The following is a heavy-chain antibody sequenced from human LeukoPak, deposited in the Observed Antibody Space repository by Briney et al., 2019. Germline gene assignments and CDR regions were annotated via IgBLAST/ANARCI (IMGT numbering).Heavy chain of an antibody. Sequence: SVKVSCKASGGTFSSYAISWVRQAPGQGLERMGGIIPIFGTANYAQKFQGRVTITADESTSTAYMELSSLRSEDTAVYYCARDRELGWFDPWGQGTLVTVSS. V-gene: IGHV1-69*01. J-gene: IGHJ5*02. D-gene: IGHD3-10*01. CDR2: IIPIFGTA. CDR1: GGTFSSYA. CDR3: ARDRELGWFDP.